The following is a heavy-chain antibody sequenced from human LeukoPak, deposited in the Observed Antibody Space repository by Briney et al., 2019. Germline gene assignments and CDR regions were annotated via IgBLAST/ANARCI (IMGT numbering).Heavy chain of an antibody. CDR3: ARGRWIYYFDY. V-gene: IGHV3-66*01. J-gene: IGHJ4*02. Sequence: GGSLRLSCAASGFTVSSNYMSWVRQAPGKGLEWVSVIYSGGSTYYADSVKGRFTISRDNSKNTLYLQMNSLRAEDTAVYYCARGRWIYYFDYWGQGTLVTVSS. D-gene: IGHD5-12*01. CDR2: IYSGGST. CDR1: GFTVSSNY.